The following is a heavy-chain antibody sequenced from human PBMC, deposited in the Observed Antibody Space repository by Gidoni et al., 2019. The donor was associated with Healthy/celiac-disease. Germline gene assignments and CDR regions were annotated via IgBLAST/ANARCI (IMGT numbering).Heavy chain of an antibody. CDR2: INPSGGST. J-gene: IGHJ4*02. CDR1: GYTFTSYY. CDR3: ARDHQDSSIFDY. Sequence: QVQLVQTGAEGKKPRASVKASCKGSGYTFTSYYMHWVRQAPGQGLAWMGIINPSGGSTCYAQKFQGRVTMTRDTSTNTVYMELSSLRSEDTAVYYCARDHQDSSIFDYWGQGTLVTVSS. V-gene: IGHV1-46*01. D-gene: IGHD6-13*01.